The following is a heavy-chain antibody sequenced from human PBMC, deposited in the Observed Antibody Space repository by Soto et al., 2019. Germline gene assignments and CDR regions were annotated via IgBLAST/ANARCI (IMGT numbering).Heavy chain of an antibody. D-gene: IGHD6-19*01. CDR2: VSHDGRNT. CDR1: GFTLSSYA. V-gene: IGHV3-30*18. Sequence: VQLVESGGGVVQPGRALRLSCAASGFTLSSYAMHWVRQAPGKGLSWVAVVSHDGRNTHYADSVKGRFTISRDSSKNTVSLEMTSLRAEDTAVYYCAKGGRQWLVTSDFNYWGQGALVTVSS. CDR3: AKGGRQWLVTSDFNY. J-gene: IGHJ4*02.